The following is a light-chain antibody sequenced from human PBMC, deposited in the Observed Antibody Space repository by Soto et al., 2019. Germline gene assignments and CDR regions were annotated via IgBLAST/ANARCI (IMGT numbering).Light chain of an antibody. V-gene: IGKV1-27*01. J-gene: IGKJ1*01. CDR3: QKYNSAPPET. Sequence: DIQMTQSPSSLSASVGDRVTITCRASQGISNYLAWYQQKPGKVPKLLIYAASTLQSGVPSRFSGSGSGTDFTLTISSLQPEDVATYYCQKYNSAPPETFRQGTKVEIK. CDR2: AAS. CDR1: QGISNY.